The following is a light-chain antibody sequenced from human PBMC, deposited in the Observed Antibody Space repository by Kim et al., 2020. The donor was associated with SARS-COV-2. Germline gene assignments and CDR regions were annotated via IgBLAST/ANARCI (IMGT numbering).Light chain of an antibody. V-gene: IGKV1-5*03. CDR3: QQYNSYSRT. Sequence: DIQMTQSPSTLSASVGDRVTITCRASQSISSWLAWYQQKPGKAPKVLIYKASSLESGVPSRFSGSRSGTEFTLTISSLQPDDFATYDCQQYNSYSRTFGQGTKVDIK. CDR1: QSISSW. J-gene: IGKJ1*01. CDR2: KAS.